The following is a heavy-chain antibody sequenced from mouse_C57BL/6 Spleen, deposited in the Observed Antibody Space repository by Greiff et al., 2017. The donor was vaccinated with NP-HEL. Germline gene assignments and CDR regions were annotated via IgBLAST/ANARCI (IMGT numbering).Heavy chain of an antibody. J-gene: IGHJ3*01. CDR3: ARRNWDVEAWFAY. D-gene: IGHD4-1*01. V-gene: IGHV1-64*01. CDR1: GYTFTSYW. CDR2: IHPNSGST. Sequence: QVQLQQPGAELVKPGASVKLSCKASGYTFTSYWMHWVKQRPGQGLEWIGMIHPNSGSTNYNEKFKSKATLTVDKSSSTAYMQLSSLTSEDSAVYYCARRNWDVEAWFAYWGQGTLVTVSA.